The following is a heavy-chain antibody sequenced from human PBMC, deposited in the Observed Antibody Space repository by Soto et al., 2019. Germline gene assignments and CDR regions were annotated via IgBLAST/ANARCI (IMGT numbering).Heavy chain of an antibody. CDR1: GFTFSSYA. D-gene: IGHD3-3*01. Sequence: GGSLRLSCAASGFTFSSYAMRWVRQAPGKGLEWVSAISGSGGSTYYADSVKGRFTISRDNSKNTLYLQMNSLRAEDTAVYYCAKDEWGIFGVVTHFDYWGQGTLVTVSS. J-gene: IGHJ4*02. V-gene: IGHV3-23*01. CDR2: ISGSGGST. CDR3: AKDEWGIFGVVTHFDY.